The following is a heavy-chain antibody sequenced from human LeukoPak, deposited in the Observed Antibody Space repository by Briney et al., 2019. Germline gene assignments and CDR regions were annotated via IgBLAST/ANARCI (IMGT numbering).Heavy chain of an antibody. CDR1: GGSISTYY. CDR3: AREGVTHNWFDP. J-gene: IGHJ5*02. CDR2: IYYSGST. Sequence: SETLSLTCTVSGGSISTYYWSWIRQPPGKGLEWIGYIYYSGSTNYKPSLKSRVTMSVDTSKNQFSLKLSSVTAADTAVYYCAREGVTHNWFDPWGQGTLITVSS. V-gene: IGHV4-59*01. D-gene: IGHD4-11*01.